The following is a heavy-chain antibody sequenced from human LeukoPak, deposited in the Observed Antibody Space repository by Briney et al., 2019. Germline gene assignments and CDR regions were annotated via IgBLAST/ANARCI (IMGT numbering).Heavy chain of an antibody. D-gene: IGHD2-2*01. CDR2: INHSGST. V-gene: IGHV4-34*01. J-gene: IGHJ6*02. CDR1: GGSFSGHY. Sequence: KPSETLSLTCAVYGGSFSGHYWSWIRQPPGKGLEWIGEINHSGSTNYNPSLKSRVTISVDTSKNQFSLKLSSVTAADTAVYYCARGHRIVVVPAAPSKYYYYYGMDVWGQGTTVTVSS. CDR3: ARGHRIVVVPAAPSKYYYYYGMDV.